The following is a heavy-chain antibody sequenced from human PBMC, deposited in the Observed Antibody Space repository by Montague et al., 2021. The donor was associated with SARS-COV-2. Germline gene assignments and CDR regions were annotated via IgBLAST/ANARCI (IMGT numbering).Heavy chain of an antibody. V-gene: IGHV4-39*07. D-gene: IGHD3-22*01. CDR3: ARRGYYDSAGYHWHLDL. CDR1: GGSISSSYY. Sequence: SKTLSLTCIVSGGSISSSYYWGWIRQPPGKGLEWIGSIYYSGSTYYNPSLKSRVTLSADASRNEFSLKLDSVTAADTAVYFCARRGYYDSAGYHWHLDLWGRGMLFTVSS. J-gene: IGHJ2*01. CDR2: IYYSGST.